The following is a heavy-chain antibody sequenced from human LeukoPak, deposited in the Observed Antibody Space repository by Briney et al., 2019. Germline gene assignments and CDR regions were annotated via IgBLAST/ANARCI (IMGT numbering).Heavy chain of an antibody. J-gene: IGHJ3*01. V-gene: IGHV3-74*01. CDR2: INSDGSST. CDR1: GFTFSSYW. D-gene: IGHD1/OR15-1a*01. Sequence: GGSLRLSCAASGFTFSSYWMHWVRQAPGKGLVWVSRINSDGSSTNYVDSVKGRFTISRDNAKNTLYLQMNNLRAEDTAVYYCARGLTGTNAFDFLGQGTLVTVS. CDR3: ARGLTGTNAFDF.